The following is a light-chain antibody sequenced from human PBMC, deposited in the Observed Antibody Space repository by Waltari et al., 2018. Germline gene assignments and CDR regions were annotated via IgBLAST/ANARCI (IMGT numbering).Light chain of an antibody. V-gene: IGKV3-20*01. CDR1: QSVSKY. CDR2: VAS. Sequence: CRAGQSVSKYCAGYQQRPGQAPRLLIYVASTRATGVPDRFSGSGFGTDFSLTISRLEPEDFAVYYCQNHERLPATFGQGTKVEIK. CDR3: QNHERLPAT. J-gene: IGKJ1*01.